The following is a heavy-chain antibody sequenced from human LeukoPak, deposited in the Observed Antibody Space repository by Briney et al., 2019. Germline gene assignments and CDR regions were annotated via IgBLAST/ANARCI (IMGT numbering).Heavy chain of an antibody. V-gene: IGHV3-21*04. CDR1: GFTFDGYN. CDR3: AKDGYDYVWGSYRYDY. Sequence: GGSLRLSCAASGFTFDGYNFNWVRQAPGKGLEWVASISTSGRYINYAGSVRGRFTISRDNVKDTLYLQLNSLRAEDTAVYYCAKDGYDYVWGSYRYDYWGQGTLVTVSS. D-gene: IGHD3-16*02. CDR2: ISTSGRYI. J-gene: IGHJ4*02.